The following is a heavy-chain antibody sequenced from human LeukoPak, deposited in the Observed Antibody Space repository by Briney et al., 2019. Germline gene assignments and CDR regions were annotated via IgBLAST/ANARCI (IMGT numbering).Heavy chain of an antibody. CDR2: IKQGGSEK. Sequence: GGSLTLSRAASGFTFCSYWMRWVRQAPGKGLEWVANIKQGGSEKYYVDSVKGRFTISRDNAKNSLYLQMNSLRAEDTAVYYCARDGYYGSSAIDSWGQGTVVTVSS. J-gene: IGHJ4*02. D-gene: IGHD3-22*01. CDR1: GFTFCSYW. V-gene: IGHV3-7*04. CDR3: ARDGYYGSSAIDS.